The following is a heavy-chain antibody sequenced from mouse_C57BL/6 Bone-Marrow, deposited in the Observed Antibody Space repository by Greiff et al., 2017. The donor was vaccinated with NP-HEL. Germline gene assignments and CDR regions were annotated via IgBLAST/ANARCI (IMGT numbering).Heavy chain of an antibody. CDR1: GFTFSDFY. Sequence: EVQLVESGGGLVQSGRSLRLSCATSGFTFSDFYMEWVRQAPGKGLEWIAASRNKANDYTTEYSASVKGRVIVSRDTSQSILYLQMNALRAEDTAIYYCARDAPPTVVGGAMDYWGQGTSVTVSS. CDR2: SRNKANDYTT. D-gene: IGHD1-1*01. CDR3: ARDAPPTVVGGAMDY. V-gene: IGHV7-1*01. J-gene: IGHJ4*01.